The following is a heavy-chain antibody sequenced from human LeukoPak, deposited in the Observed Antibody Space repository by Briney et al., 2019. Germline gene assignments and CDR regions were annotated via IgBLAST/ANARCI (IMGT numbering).Heavy chain of an antibody. CDR1: ELTFSSYE. CDR2: ISGSGETI. CDR3: IPPAAGLRRTISTEYFQH. D-gene: IGHD6-13*01. J-gene: IGHJ1*01. V-gene: IGHV3-48*03. Sequence: GGSLRLSCAAAELTFSSYEMYWVRQALGKGLEWVSYISGSGETIYYADSVKGRFTISRDNANKSLYLRMSSLRVEDTAIYYCIPPAAGLRRTISTEYFQHWGQGALVTVSS.